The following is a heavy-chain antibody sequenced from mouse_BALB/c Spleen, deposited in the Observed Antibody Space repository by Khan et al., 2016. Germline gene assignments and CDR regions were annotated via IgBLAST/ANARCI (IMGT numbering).Heavy chain of an antibody. CDR3: SREPYAMYY. V-gene: IGHV9-4*02. D-gene: IGHD6-1*01. CDR2: INTHSGVP. J-gene: IGHJ4*01. Sequence: LVESGPELKKPGETVRISCKASGYTFTTAGMQWVQKMPGKGLKWIGWINTHSGVPQYVEDSKGRFALSLETSASTAHLQISNLKNDDTATYFLSREPYAMYYWVQGTSVTVSS. CDR1: GYTFTTAG.